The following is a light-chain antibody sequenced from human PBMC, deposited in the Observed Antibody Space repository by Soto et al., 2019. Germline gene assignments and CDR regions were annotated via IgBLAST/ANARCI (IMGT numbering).Light chain of an antibody. J-gene: IGLJ3*02. CDR3: QVWDSSSAYVV. V-gene: IGLV3-21*04. CDR2: YDS. CDR1: NIRDKG. Sequence: SYELTQAPSVSVAPGKTARITCGGDNIRDKGVHWYQQRPGQAPVLVIYYDSERPSGIPDRFSGSNSGNTATLTISRVEAGDEADYYCQVWDSSSAYVVFGGGTKLTVL.